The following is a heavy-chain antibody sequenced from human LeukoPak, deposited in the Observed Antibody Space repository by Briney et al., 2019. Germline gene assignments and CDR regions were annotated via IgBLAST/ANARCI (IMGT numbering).Heavy chain of an antibody. CDR1: GFIFSNYV. D-gene: IGHD3-10*01. CDR3: ARARAYNSGSGSYFLYNGMDV. Sequence: GSLRLSCEASGFIFSNYVMHWVRQAPGKGLEWLASIWYFGNNKYYAASVKGRFCISRDNSKNPQYLPLSSLTAEETAVYYCARARAYNSGSGSYFLYNGMDVWGQGTTVTVSS. CDR2: IWYFGNNK. V-gene: IGHV3-30*02. J-gene: IGHJ6*02.